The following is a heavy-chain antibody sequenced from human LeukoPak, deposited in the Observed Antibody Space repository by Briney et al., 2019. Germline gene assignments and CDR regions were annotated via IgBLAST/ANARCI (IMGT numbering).Heavy chain of an antibody. CDR2: ISGSGGST. Sequence: GGSLRLSCAASGFTFSSYAMSCVRQAPGKGLEWVSAISGSGGSTYYADSVKGRFTISRDNSKNTLYLQMNSLRAEDTAVYYCAKSIRFLEWLLNWGQGTLLTVSS. J-gene: IGHJ4*02. D-gene: IGHD3-3*01. CDR3: AKSIRFLEWLLN. CDR1: GFTFSSYA. V-gene: IGHV3-23*01.